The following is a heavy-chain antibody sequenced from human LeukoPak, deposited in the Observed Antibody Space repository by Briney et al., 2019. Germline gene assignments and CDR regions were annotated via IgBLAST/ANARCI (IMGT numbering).Heavy chain of an antibody. J-gene: IGHJ4*02. CDR1: GFTFSSYS. CDR2: TDTKGGSR. D-gene: IGHD3-10*01. CDR3: ARDPAWGSGSYFDY. V-gene: IGHV3-64*01. Sequence: SGGSLRLSCAASGFTFSSYSMNWVRQAPGKGLEHVSVTDTKGGSRFFSNSVRGRFTISRDNSKNTLYLQMGSLRDEDMAVYYCARDPAWGSGSYFDYWGQGTLVSVAS.